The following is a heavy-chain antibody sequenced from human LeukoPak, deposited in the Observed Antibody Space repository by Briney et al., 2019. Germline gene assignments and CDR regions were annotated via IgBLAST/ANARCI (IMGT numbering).Heavy chain of an antibody. J-gene: IGHJ4*02. V-gene: IGHV3-33*01. D-gene: IGHD6-13*01. CDR2: IWNDGSYK. CDR3: ARDLWQQMIQGYDY. Sequence: GGSLRLSCAASGFTFTTYGMHWVRQAPGKGLEWVAVIWNDGSYKHYADSVKGRFTISRDDSKNTIYLQMNSLRAEDTAVYYYARDLWQQMIQGYDYWGQGTLVTVSS. CDR1: GFTFTTYG.